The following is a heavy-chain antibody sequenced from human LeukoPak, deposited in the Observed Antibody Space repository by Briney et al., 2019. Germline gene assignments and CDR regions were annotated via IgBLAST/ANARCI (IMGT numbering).Heavy chain of an antibody. Sequence: GGSLRLSCSASGFTFKSYAMHWVRQAPGKGLEWVTVISYDGNNKYYADSVKGRFTISRDNSKNTLYLQMNSLRAEDTAVYYCARGLAFFPIAAAGTNPDYWGQGTLVTVSS. V-gene: IGHV3-30-3*01. CDR1: GFTFKSYA. J-gene: IGHJ4*02. CDR3: ARGLAFFPIAAAGTNPDY. D-gene: IGHD6-13*01. CDR2: ISYDGNNK.